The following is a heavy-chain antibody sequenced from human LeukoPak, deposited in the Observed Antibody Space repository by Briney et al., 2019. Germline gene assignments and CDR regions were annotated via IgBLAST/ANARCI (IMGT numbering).Heavy chain of an antibody. CDR3: ARSGYSYGYGVDY. D-gene: IGHD5-18*01. V-gene: IGHV4-61*01. Sequence: SETLSLTCAVSGVSISSGSYYWSWIRQPPGKGLEWIGYIYYSGSTNYNPSLKSRVTISVDTSKNQFSLKLSSVTAADTAVYYCARSGYSYGYGVDYWGQGTLVTVSS. CDR2: IYYSGST. J-gene: IGHJ4*02. CDR1: GVSISSGSYY.